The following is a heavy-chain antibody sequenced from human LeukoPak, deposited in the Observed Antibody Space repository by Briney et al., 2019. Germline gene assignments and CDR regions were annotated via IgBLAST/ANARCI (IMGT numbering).Heavy chain of an antibody. D-gene: IGHD2-2*02. CDR2: IYYSGST. Sequence: SETLSLTCTVSGGSISSYYWSWIRQPPGKGLEWIGYIYYSGSTNYNPSLKSRVTISVDTSKNQFSLKLSSVTAADTAVYYCARLKGDCSSTSCYIDYWGQGTLVTVSS. CDR1: GGSISSYY. V-gene: IGHV4-59*08. J-gene: IGHJ4*02. CDR3: ARLKGDCSSTSCYIDY.